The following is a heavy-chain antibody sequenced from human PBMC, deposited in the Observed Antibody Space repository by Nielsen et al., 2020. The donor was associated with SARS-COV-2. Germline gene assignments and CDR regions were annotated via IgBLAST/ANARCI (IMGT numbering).Heavy chain of an antibody. CDR2: ISISSTYF. CDR3: ARAYHNYYYAMDV. V-gene: IGHV3-21*01. CDR1: GFTFSSYS. D-gene: IGHD1-14*01. J-gene: IGHJ6*02. Sequence: SCAASGFTFSSYSMNWVRQAPGKGLEWVSSISISSTYFYYTDSVRGRFTISRDNAKSSLYLQLTSLRAEDTAVYYCARAYHNYYYAMDVWGHGTTVTVSS.